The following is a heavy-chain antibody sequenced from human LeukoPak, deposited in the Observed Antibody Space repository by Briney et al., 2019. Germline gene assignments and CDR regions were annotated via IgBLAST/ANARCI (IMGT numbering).Heavy chain of an antibody. CDR3: AKEEGRRGYSYGYYY. J-gene: IGHJ4*02. CDR1: GFTFRKYW. V-gene: IGHV3-74*01. D-gene: IGHD5-18*01. CDR2: INPDDGST. Sequence: PGGSLRLSCAASGFTFRKYWLHWVRQAPGKGLVWVSRINPDDGSTSYADSVKGRFTISRDNAKNTLYLQMNSLRAEDTAVYYCAKEEGRRGYSYGYYYWGQGTLVTVSS.